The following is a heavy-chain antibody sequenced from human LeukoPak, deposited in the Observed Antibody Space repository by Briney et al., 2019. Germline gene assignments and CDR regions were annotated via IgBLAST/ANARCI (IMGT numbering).Heavy chain of an antibody. CDR2: IYYSGST. V-gene: IGHV4-59*01. D-gene: IGHD7-27*01. CDR1: GGSISSYY. Sequence: SETLSLTCTDSGGSISSYYWRWIRQPPGKGLEWIGYIYYSGSTNYNPSLKSRVTISVDTSKNQFSLKLSSVTAADTAVYYCARDSVRLGNIWGQGTLVTVSS. J-gene: IGHJ4*02. CDR3: ARDSVRLGNI.